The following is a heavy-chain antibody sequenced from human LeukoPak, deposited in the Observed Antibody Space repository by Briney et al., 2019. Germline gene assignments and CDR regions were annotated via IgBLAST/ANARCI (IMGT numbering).Heavy chain of an antibody. CDR1: GGSISSSSYY. J-gene: IGHJ4*02. V-gene: IGHV4-39*01. CDR2: IYYSGGT. Sequence: PSETLSLTCTVSGGSISSSSYYWGWIRQPPGKGLEWIGSIYYSGGTYYNPSLKSRVTISVDTSKNQFSLKLSSVTAADTAVYYCARHYYDSSGPGPTYFDYWGQGTLVTVSS. D-gene: IGHD3-22*01. CDR3: ARHYYDSSGPGPTYFDY.